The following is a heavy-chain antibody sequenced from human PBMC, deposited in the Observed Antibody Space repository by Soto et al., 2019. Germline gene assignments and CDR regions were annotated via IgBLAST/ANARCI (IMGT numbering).Heavy chain of an antibody. CDR3: ANGAINIWYGMDV. V-gene: IGHV3-30*18. D-gene: IGHD2-2*02. Sequence: GGSLRLSCAASGFTFSSYGMHWVRQAPGKGLEWVAVISYDGSNKYYADSVKGRFTISRDNSKNTLYLQMDSLRAEDTAVYYCANGAINIWYGMDVWGQGTTVTVS. CDR1: GFTFSSYG. J-gene: IGHJ6*02. CDR2: ISYDGSNK.